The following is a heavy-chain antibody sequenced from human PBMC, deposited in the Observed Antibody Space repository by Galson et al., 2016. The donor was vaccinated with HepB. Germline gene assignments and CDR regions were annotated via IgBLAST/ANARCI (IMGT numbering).Heavy chain of an antibody. V-gene: IGHV3-15*07. CDR3: TTEVTVFGEVTSF. CDR1: DSIVSNAW. CDR2: IKSRPDGGTT. Sequence: SLRLSCAASDSIVSNAWMNWVRPAPGKGLEWVAHIKSRPDGGTTGYAAPVHGRFTVSREDSGYTVYLQMNRLKAEDTAVYYCTTEVTVFGEVTSFRGQGTMVTVSS. J-gene: IGHJ3*01. D-gene: IGHD3-3*01.